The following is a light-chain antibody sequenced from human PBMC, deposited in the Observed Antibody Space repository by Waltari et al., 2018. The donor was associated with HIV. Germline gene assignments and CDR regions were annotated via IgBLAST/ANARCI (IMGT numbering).Light chain of an antibody. Sequence: QSMLTQPPSVSTAPGQKVTISCSRSISHLGNDFVSWYQHLPGPAPKLVIYANVDRPSGIPDRFSGSKSRASATLVITELQTGDEGDYYCGTWDSSLNAGVFGGGTKLTVL. CDR3: GTWDSSLNAGV. J-gene: IGLJ3*02. V-gene: IGLV1-51*01. CDR1: ISHLGNDF. CDR2: ANV.